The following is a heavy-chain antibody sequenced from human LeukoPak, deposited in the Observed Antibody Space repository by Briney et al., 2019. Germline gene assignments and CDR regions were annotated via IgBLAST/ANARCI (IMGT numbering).Heavy chain of an antibody. Sequence: SVKVSCKASGYTFTYRYLHWVRQAPGQALEWMGWITPFNGNTNYARKFQDRVTITRDRSMSTAYMELSSLRSEDTAMYYCARSEGYGDGLDYWGQGTLVTVSS. V-gene: IGHV1-45*02. J-gene: IGHJ4*02. D-gene: IGHD4-17*01. CDR2: ITPFNGNT. CDR3: ARSEGYGDGLDY. CDR1: GYTFTYRY.